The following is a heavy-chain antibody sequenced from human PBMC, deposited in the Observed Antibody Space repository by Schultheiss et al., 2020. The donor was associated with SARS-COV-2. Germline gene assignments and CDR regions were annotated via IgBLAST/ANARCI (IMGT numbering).Heavy chain of an antibody. Sequence: SQTLSLTCTVSGGSISSYYWSWIRQPAGKGLEWIGYIYYSGSTNYNPSLKSRVTISVDTSKNQFSLKLSSVTAADTAVYYCARGPASADWGQGTLVTVSS. J-gene: IGHJ4*02. V-gene: IGHV4-59*01. D-gene: IGHD3-10*01. CDR3: ARGPASAD. CDR2: IYYSGST. CDR1: GGSISSYY.